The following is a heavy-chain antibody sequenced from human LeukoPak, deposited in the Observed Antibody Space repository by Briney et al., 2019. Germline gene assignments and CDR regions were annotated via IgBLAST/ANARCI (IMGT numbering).Heavy chain of an antibody. Sequence: ASVKVSCKASGYTFTSYYMHWVRQAPGQGLEWMGIINPSGGSTSYAQKFQGRVTMTRDTSTSTVYMELSSLRSEDTAVYYCARSSSFDSSGYSYPFDYWGQGTLVTVSS. D-gene: IGHD3-22*01. CDR3: ARSSSFDSSGYSYPFDY. V-gene: IGHV1-46*01. J-gene: IGHJ4*02. CDR1: GYTFTSYY. CDR2: INPSGGST.